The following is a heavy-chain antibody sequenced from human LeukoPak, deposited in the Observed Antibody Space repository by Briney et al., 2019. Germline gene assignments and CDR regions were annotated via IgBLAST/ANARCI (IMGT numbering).Heavy chain of an antibody. CDR3: ARDSDVIDT. V-gene: IGHV3-21*01. CDR2: ISSSSSYI. D-gene: IGHD2/OR15-2a*01. Sequence: GGSLRLSCAASGFTFSSYSMNWVRQAPGKGLEGVSSISSSSSYISYADSVKGRFTISRDNAKNSLYLQMNTLRALDVGVYCCARDSDVIDTCGEGALVTVSS. J-gene: IGHJ5*02. CDR1: GFTFSSYS.